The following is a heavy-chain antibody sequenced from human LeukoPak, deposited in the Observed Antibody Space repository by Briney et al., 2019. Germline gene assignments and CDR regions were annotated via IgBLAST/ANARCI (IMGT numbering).Heavy chain of an antibody. J-gene: IGHJ5*02. Sequence: SQTLSLTCTVSGGSISSGSYYWSWIRQPPGKGLEWIGYIYHSGSTYYNPSLKSRVTISVDRSKNQFSLKLSSVTAADTAVYYCARSPDYDFWSGYSPDNWFDPWGQGTLVTVSS. CDR1: GGSISSGSYY. D-gene: IGHD3-3*01. CDR2: IYHSGST. V-gene: IGHV4-30-2*01. CDR3: ARSPDYDFWSGYSPDNWFDP.